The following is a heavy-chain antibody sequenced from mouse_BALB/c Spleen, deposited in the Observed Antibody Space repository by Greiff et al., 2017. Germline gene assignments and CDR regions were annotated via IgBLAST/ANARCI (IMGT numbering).Heavy chain of an antibody. CDR2: IWAGGST. CDR1: GFSLTSYG. CDR3: ARDNGNYVYFDV. D-gene: IGHD2-1*01. Sequence: VQLQQSGPGLVAPSQSLSITCTVSGFSLTSYGVHWVRQPPGKGLEWLGVIWAGGSTNYNSALMSRLSISKDNSKSQVFLKMNSLQTDDTAMYYCARDNGNYVYFDVWGAGTTVTVAA. V-gene: IGHV2-9*02. J-gene: IGHJ1*01.